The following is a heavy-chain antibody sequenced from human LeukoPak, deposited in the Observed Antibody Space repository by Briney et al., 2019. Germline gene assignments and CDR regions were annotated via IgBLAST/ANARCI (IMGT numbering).Heavy chain of an antibody. Sequence: ASVKVSCKASGYTFTSYDINWVRQATGQGLEWMGWMNPNSGNTGYAQKFQGRVTMTRNTSISTAYMELRSLRSDDTAVYYCARAVAGPGYFDYWGQGTLVTVSS. D-gene: IGHD6-19*01. CDR2: MNPNSGNT. CDR1: GYTFTSYD. J-gene: IGHJ4*02. CDR3: ARAVAGPGYFDY. V-gene: IGHV1-8*01.